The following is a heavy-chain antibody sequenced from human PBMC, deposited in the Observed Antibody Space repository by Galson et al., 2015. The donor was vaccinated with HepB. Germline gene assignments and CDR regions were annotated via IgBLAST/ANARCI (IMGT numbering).Heavy chain of an antibody. CDR1: AGSISSYY. J-gene: IGHJ2*01. CDR3: ARGDYGGNSRSYWYFDL. V-gene: IGHV4-4*07. CDR2: IYTSGST. D-gene: IGHD4-23*01. Sequence: QVQLQESGPGLVKPSETLSLTCTVSAGSISSYYWSWIRQPAGKGLEWIGRIYTSGSTNYNPSLKSRVTMSVDTSKNQFSLKLSSVTAADTAVYYCARGDYGGNSRSYWYFDLWGRGTLVTVSS.